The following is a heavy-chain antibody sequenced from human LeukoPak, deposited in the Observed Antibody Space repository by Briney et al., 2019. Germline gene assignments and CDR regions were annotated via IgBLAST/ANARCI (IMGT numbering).Heavy chain of an antibody. CDR2: ISSSSSTI. CDR1: GFTFSNYS. CDR3: ARVGYDFWSAYLLDY. V-gene: IGHV3-48*01. J-gene: IGHJ4*02. Sequence: GGSLRLSCAASGFTFSNYSMNWVRQAPGKGLEWVSYISSSSSTIYYADSVKGRFTISRDNAKNSLYLQMNSLRAEDTAVYYCARVGYDFWSAYLLDYWGQGTLVTVSS. D-gene: IGHD3-3*01.